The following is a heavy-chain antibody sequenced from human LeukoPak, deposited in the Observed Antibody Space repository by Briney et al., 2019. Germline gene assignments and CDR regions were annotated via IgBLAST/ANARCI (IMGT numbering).Heavy chain of an antibody. V-gene: IGHV4-34*01. D-gene: IGHD6-13*01. Sequence: SETLSLTCAVYGGSFSGYYWSWIRQPPGKGLEWIGEINHSGSTNYNPSLNSRVTISVDTFKNQFSLKLSSVTAADTAVYYCARRTAAAGTGHGWFDPWGQGTLVTVSS. CDR3: ARRTAAAGTGHGWFDP. CDR2: INHSGST. CDR1: GGSFSGYY. J-gene: IGHJ5*02.